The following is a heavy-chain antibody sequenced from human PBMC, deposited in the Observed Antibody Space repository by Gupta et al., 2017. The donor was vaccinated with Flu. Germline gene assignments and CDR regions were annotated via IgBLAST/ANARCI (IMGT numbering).Heavy chain of an antibody. J-gene: IGHJ4*02. CDR1: GYTFSRYA. CDR2: INSVDGNT. V-gene: IGHV1-3*01. CDR3: ARGAAYCTNGVCSWGYYFEY. D-gene: IGHD2-8*01. Sequence: QVQLVQSGADVKKPGASVKVSCKASGYTFSRYAMHWVRQALGQRLEWMGWINSVDGNTKYSQKFQGRVTITRDTPASTALMELSSLRSEDTAVYYCARGAAYCTNGVCSWGYYFEYWGQGTLVTVSS.